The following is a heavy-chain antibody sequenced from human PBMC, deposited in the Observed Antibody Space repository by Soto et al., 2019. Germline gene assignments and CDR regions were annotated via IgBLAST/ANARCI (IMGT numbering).Heavy chain of an antibody. V-gene: IGHV4-59*01. J-gene: IGHJ4*02. CDR3: ARRKQWLGGYFDY. Sequence: SETLSLTCTVSGGSSSSYYWSWIRQPPGKGLEWIGYIYYSGSTNYNPSLKSRVTISVDTSKNQFSLKLSSVTAADTAVYYCARRKQWLGGYFDYRGQGTLVTVSS. CDR1: GGSSSSYY. CDR2: IYYSGST. D-gene: IGHD6-19*01.